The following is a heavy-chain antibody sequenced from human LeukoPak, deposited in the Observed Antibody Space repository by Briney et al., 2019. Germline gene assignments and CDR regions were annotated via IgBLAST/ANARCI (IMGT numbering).Heavy chain of an antibody. D-gene: IGHD3-3*01. CDR3: ARLTYYDFWSGYNYAFDI. CDR2: INPSSGGT. CDR1: GFTFSSYW. J-gene: IGHJ3*02. V-gene: IGHV1-2*02. Sequence: GGSLRLSCAASGFTFSSYWMSWVRQAPGQGLEWMGWINPSSGGTNYAQKFQGRVTMTRDTSISTAYMELSRLRSDDTAVYYCARLTYYDFWSGYNYAFDIWGQGTMVTVSS.